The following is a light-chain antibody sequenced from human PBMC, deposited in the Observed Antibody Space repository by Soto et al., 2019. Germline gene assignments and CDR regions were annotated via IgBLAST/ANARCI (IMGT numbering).Light chain of an antibody. CDR1: SGHSSYA. Sequence: QSVLTQSPSASASLEASVKLTCTLSSGHSSYAIAWHQQQPEKGPRYLMKLNSDGSHSKGDGIPDRFSGSSSGAERYLTISRLQSEDEADYYCQTWGTGIHVFGTGTKLTVL. J-gene: IGLJ1*01. V-gene: IGLV4-69*01. CDR3: QTWGTGIHV. CDR2: LNSDGSH.